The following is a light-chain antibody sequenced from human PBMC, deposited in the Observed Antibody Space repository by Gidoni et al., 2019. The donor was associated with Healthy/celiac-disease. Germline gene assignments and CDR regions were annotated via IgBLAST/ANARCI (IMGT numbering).Light chain of an antibody. CDR3: QQSYSTPLT. V-gene: IGKV1-39*01. J-gene: IGKJ4*01. CDR1: QSISSY. CDR2: AAS. Sequence: DIQQTESPSSLSASVGDRVTITCRASQSISSYLNWYQQKPGKAPKLLIYAASSLQSGVPSRFSGSGSGTDFTLTISSLQPEDFATYYCQQSYSTPLTFGRGTKVEIK.